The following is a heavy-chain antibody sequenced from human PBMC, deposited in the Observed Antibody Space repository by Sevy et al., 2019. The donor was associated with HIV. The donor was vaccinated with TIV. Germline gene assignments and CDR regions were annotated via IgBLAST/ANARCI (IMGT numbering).Heavy chain of an antibody. CDR1: GFTFNDHA. Sequence: GGSLRLSCAASGFTFNDHAMHWVRQAPGKGLEWVSGISWNSGSIGYADSVKGRFTLSRDNAKKSVYLQMNSLRVEDMAMYYCAKGGAEAASDSMDVWGNGTTVTVSS. D-gene: IGHD6-13*01. CDR2: ISWNSGSI. V-gene: IGHV3-9*03. J-gene: IGHJ6*03. CDR3: AKGGAEAASDSMDV.